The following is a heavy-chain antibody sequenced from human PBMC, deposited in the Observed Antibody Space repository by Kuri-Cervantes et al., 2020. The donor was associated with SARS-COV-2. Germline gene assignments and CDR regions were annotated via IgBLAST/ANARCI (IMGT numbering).Heavy chain of an antibody. D-gene: IGHD3-22*01. CDR2: IYYSGST. V-gene: IGHV4-59*01. CDR1: GGSISTYY. Sequence: GSLRLSCTVSGGSISTYYWSWIRQPPGKGLEWIEYIYYSGSTTYNPSLKSRVTISVDTSKNQFSLELDSVTAADTAVYYCARSTPFRRLVVIPQGGAFDIWGQGTMVTVSS. CDR3: ARSTPFRRLVVIPQGGAFDI. J-gene: IGHJ3*02.